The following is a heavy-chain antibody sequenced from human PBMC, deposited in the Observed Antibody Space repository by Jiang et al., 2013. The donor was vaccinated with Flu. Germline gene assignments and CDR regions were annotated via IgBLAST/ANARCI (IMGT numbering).Heavy chain of an antibody. J-gene: IGHJ4*02. CDR3: AKDLTVFCGGDCSLFDY. CDR1: ILASVPLA. Sequence: RLSSCSLWILASVPLACTGSARLQARGWSGWQLYLLYGNVKNYADSVKGRFTISRDDSKNTLFLQMNSLRADDTALYYCAKDLTVFCGGDCSLFDYWGQGSLVTVSS. V-gene: IGHV3-30*18. CDR2: YLLYGNVK. D-gene: IGHD2-21*01.